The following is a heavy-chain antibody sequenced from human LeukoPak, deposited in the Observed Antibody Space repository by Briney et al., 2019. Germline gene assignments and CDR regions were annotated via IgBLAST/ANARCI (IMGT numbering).Heavy chain of an antibody. Sequence: SSDTLSLTCAVYGVSFSGYYWSWIRQPPGKGLEWIGEINHSGSTNYNPSLKSRVTISVDTSKNQFSLKLSSVTAADTAVYYCARGAPEYYTPYYFDYWGQGTLVTVSS. CDR2: INHSGST. J-gene: IGHJ4*02. D-gene: IGHD3-3*01. V-gene: IGHV4-34*01. CDR3: ARGAPEYYTPYYFDY. CDR1: GVSFSGYY.